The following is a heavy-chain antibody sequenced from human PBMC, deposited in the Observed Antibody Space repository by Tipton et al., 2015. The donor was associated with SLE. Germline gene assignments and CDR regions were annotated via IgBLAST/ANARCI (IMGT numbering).Heavy chain of an antibody. CDR3: ARVEVIAATRGMGNYYYYYVDV. CDR2: THYSGTT. CDR1: DDSIYGTNYY. Sequence: TLSLTCSVSDDSIYGTNYYWGWIRQPPGKGLHWIANTHYSGTTYSNPSLKSRVTMSIDTSKNQFSLKLSSVTAADTAVYYCARVEVIAATRGMGNYYYYYVDVWGRGTTVTVSS. D-gene: IGHD2-21*01. V-gene: IGHV4-39*07. J-gene: IGHJ6*03.